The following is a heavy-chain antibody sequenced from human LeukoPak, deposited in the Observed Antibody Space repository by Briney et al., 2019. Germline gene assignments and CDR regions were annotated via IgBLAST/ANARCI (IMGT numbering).Heavy chain of an antibody. V-gene: IGHV4-59*12. CDR2: IYYSGST. J-gene: IGHJ4*02. Sequence: SETLSLTCTVSGGSISSYYWSWIRQPPGKGLEWIGYIYYSGSTNYNPSLKSRVTISVDKSKNQFSLKLSSVTAADTAVYYCARSYDSSGYNYFDYWGQGTLVTVSS. D-gene: IGHD3-22*01. CDR1: GGSISSYY. CDR3: ARSYDSSGYNYFDY.